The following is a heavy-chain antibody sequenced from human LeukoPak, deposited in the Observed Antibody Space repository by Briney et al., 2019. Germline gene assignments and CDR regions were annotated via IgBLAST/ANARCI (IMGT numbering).Heavy chain of an antibody. V-gene: IGHV3-7*01. CDR2: IKQDGSEK. Sequence: GGSLRLSCAASGFTFSSYWMSWVRQAPGKGLEWVANIKQDGSEKYYVDSVKGRFTISRDNAKNSLYLQMNSLRAEDTAVYYCARDGDIVVVPVVYYYMDVWGKGTTVTVSS. CDR1: GFTFSSYW. J-gene: IGHJ6*03. CDR3: ARDGDIVVVPVVYYYMDV. D-gene: IGHD2-2*01.